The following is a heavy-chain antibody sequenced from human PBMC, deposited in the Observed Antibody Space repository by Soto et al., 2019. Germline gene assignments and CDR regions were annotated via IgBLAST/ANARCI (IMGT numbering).Heavy chain of an antibody. D-gene: IGHD3-3*01. V-gene: IGHV3-21*01. J-gene: IGHJ6*02. CDR3: ARGRFLEWLGYYYYGMDV. CDR1: GFTFSSYS. CDR2: ISSSSSYI. Sequence: VQLVESGGGLVKPGGSLRLSCAASGFTFSSYSMNWVRQAPGKGLEWVSSISSSSSYIYYADSVNGRFTISRDNAKNSLYLQMNSLRAEDTAVYYCARGRFLEWLGYYYYGMDVWGQGTTVTVSS.